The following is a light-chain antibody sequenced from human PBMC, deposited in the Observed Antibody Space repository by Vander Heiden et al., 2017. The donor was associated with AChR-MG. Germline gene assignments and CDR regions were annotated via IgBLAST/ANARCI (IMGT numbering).Light chain of an antibody. CDR1: QSVSSSY. V-gene: IGKV3-20*01. Sequence: EIVLTQSPGTLSLSPGERATLSCRASQSVSSSYLAWYQQKPGQAPRLLIYGASSRATGIPDRFSGSGSGTDFTLTISRLEPEDFAVYYCQHEGSSPLTFGQRTKLDIK. CDR2: GAS. CDR3: QHEGSSPLT. J-gene: IGKJ2*01.